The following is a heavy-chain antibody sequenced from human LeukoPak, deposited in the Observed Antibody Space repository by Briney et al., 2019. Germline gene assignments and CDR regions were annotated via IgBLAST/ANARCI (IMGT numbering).Heavy chain of an antibody. CDR3: ARHVIPLGGAFDI. CDR1: GYSFTSYW. Sequence: GESLKISCKGSGYSFTSYWIGWVRQMPGKGLEWMGIIYLGDSDTRYSPSFQGQVTISADKSISTAYLQWSSLKASDTAMYYCARHVIPLGGAFDIWGQGTMVTVSS. J-gene: IGHJ3*02. V-gene: IGHV5-51*01. CDR2: IYLGDSDT.